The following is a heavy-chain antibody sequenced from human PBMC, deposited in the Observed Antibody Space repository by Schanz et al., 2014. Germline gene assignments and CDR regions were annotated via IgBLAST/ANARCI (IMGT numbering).Heavy chain of an antibody. V-gene: IGHV3-48*04. CDR1: GFVFSSYS. CDR2: IGNGGVTI. Sequence: EVQLVESGGGLIQPGGSLRLSCAASGFVFSSYSMNWVRQAPGKGLEWVSYIGNGGVTIYYADSVKGRFTISRDNAKNTLYLEMNSLRAEDAAVYYCARGEFGEVSYFDYWGQGTLVTVSS. CDR3: ARGEFGEVSYFDY. J-gene: IGHJ4*02. D-gene: IGHD3-10*01.